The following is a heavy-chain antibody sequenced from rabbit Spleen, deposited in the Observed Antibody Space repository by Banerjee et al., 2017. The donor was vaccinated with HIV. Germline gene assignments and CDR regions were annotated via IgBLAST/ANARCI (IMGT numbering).Heavy chain of an antibody. V-gene: IGHV1S40*01. CDR3: ARDAGTSFSTYGMDL. CDR2: ADGGPSRIT. J-gene: IGHJ6*01. CDR1: GFDFSLNA. D-gene: IGHD8-1*01. Sequence: QSLEESGGDLVQPEGSLTLTCKTSGFDFSLNALCWVRQAPGKGLEPIACADGGPSRITWYANWAKGRFTISKASSTTVTLQMTSLTAADTATYFCARDAGTSFSTYGMDLWGPGTLVTVS.